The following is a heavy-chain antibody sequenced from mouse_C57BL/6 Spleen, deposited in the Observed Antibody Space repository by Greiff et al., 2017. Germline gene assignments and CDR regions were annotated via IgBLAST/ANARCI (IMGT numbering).Heavy chain of an antibody. CDR3: ARDSSGSWFAY. D-gene: IGHD3-2*02. J-gene: IGHJ3*01. Sequence: QVQLQQSGAELARPGASVKMSCKASGYTFTSYTMHWVKQRPGQGLEWIGYINPSSGYTKYNQKFKDKATLTADKSSSTAYMQLSSLTSEDSAVYYCARDSSGSWFAYWGQGTLVTVSA. CDR2: INPSSGYT. CDR1: GYTFTSYT. V-gene: IGHV1-4*01.